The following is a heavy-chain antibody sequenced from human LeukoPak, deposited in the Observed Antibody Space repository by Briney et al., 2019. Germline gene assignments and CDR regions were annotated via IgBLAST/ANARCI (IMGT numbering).Heavy chain of an antibody. CDR3: ARDRRELLLSFDP. J-gene: IGHJ5*02. Sequence: SETLSLTCTVSGGSISSYYWSWVRQPAGKGLEWIGRIYTSGSTNYNPSLKSRVTMSVDTSKNQFSLKLSSVTAADTAVYYCARDRRELLLSFDPWGRGTLVTVSS. CDR2: IYTSGST. V-gene: IGHV4-4*07. CDR1: GGSISSYY. D-gene: IGHD1-26*01.